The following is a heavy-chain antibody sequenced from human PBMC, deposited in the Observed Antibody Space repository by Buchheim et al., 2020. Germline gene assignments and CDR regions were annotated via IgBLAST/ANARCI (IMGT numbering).Heavy chain of an antibody. CDR3: ARGTHCSSTSCYDSYYYGMDV. CDR1: GGSISSGDYY. V-gene: IGHV4-30-4*01. J-gene: IGHJ6*02. D-gene: IGHD2-2*01. CDR2: IYYSGST. Sequence: QLQLQESGPGLVKPSETLSLTCTVSGGSISSGDYYWSWIRQPPGKGLEWIGYIYYSGSTYYNPSLKSRVTISVDTSKNQFSLKLSSVTAADTAVYYCARGTHCSSTSCYDSYYYGMDVWGQGTT.